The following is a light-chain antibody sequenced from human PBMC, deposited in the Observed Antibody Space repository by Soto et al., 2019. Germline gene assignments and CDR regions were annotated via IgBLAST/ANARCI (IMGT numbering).Light chain of an antibody. CDR3: KQYNXWPWT. V-gene: IGKV3-15*01. Sequence: EIVMTQSPATLSVSPGGRVTLSCRASQSISDTIAWYQQKPGQAPRLLIYGASARATGFPARFSGSGSGTDFTLTISSMQYEDFAVXXXKQYNXWPWTFGQGTKVDIK. J-gene: IGKJ1*01. CDR2: GAS. CDR1: QSISDT.